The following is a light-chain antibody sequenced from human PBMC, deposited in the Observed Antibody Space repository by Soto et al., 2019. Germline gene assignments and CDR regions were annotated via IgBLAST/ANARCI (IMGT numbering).Light chain of an antibody. CDR1: SSDVGGYNY. CDR3: SSYTSSSTPVV. CDR2: DVS. Sequence: QSALTQPASVSGSPGQSITISCTGTSSDVGGYNYVSWYQQHPGKAPKLMIYDVSNRPSGVSNRFSGSKSGNTASLTISGLQAEDEADYYCSSYTSSSTPVVFGGGTQLTV. J-gene: IGLJ2*01. V-gene: IGLV2-14*01.